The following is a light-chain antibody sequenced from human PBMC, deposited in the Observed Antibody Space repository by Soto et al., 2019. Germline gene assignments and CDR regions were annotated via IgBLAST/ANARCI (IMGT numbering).Light chain of an antibody. CDR3: YSYTSTLTWV. J-gene: IGLJ2*01. V-gene: IGLV2-14*01. CDR2: EVT. Sequence: QSVLTQPASVSGSPGQSITISCTGTSSDVGGHNFVSWYQHHPGKAPKLMIYEVTNRPSGVSDRFSGSKSGNTASLTISGLQAADEADYYCYSYTSTLTWVFGGGTNLTVL. CDR1: SSDVGGHNF.